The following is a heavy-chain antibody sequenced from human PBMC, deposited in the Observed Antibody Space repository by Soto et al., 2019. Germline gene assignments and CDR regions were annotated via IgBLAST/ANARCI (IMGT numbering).Heavy chain of an antibody. CDR1: GYICINYA. Sequence: QVQLVQSGAEVRQPGASVKVSCKTSGYICINYAMHWVRQATGQRLEWMGWINGGNGKTEYSQKFQGRVTITRDTSASTVYMELSSLTSEDTAVFYCARSGYSSGWYHWYFDFWGRGTLVTVS. CDR2: INGGNGKT. V-gene: IGHV1-3*01. D-gene: IGHD6-19*01. CDR3: ARSGYSSGWYHWYFDF. J-gene: IGHJ2*01.